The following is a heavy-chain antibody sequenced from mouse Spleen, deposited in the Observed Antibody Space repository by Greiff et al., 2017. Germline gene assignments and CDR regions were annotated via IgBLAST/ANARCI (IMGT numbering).Heavy chain of an antibody. CDR3: LYYYGSRYGYAMDY. J-gene: IGHJ4*01. CDR1: GYAFTNYL. Sequence: QVQLKESGAELVRPGTSVKVSCKASGYAFTNYLIEWVKQRPGQGLEWIGRIHPSDSDTNYNQKFKGKATLTVDKSSSTAYMQLSSLTSEDSAVYYCLYYYGSRYGYAMDYWGQGTSVTVSS. D-gene: IGHD1-1*01. V-gene: IGHV1-54*01. CDR2: IHPSDSDT.